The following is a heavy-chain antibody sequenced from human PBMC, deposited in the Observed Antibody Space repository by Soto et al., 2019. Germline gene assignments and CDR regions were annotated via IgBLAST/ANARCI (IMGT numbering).Heavy chain of an antibody. D-gene: IGHD2-2*02. CDR1: GYSFSTYD. J-gene: IGHJ5*02. Sequence: QVQLVQSGAEVKKPGASVKVSCKASGYSFSTYDINRVRQAAGQGLEWMGWVNPKSGNTDYAQRFRGRVTMTSNTSISTAYMELSAMTPEDTAVYYRARPYCDSTSCYTDWFDPWGQGTLVTVSS. V-gene: IGHV1-8*01. CDR3: ARPYCDSTSCYTDWFDP. CDR2: VNPKSGNT.